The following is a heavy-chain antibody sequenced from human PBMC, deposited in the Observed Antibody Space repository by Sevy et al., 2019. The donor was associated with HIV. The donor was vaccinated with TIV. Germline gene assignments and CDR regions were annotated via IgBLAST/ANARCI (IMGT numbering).Heavy chain of an antibody. CDR3: AGFVDWLSVG. CDR1: GGSISSDDHY. D-gene: IGHD3-9*01. Sequence: SETLSLTCTVSGGSISSDDHYWNWIRQPPGKGLEWIGYIYGSGNTYYNPSLKSRVTISFEMSKNQFSLNLTSMTVADTAVYYCAGFVDWLSVGWGQGTLVTVSS. V-gene: IGHV4-30-4*01. CDR2: IYGSGNT. J-gene: IGHJ4*02.